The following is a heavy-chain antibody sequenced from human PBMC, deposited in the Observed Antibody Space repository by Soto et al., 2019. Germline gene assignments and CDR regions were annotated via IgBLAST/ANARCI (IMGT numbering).Heavy chain of an antibody. CDR3: ARDHPMFGQLWSPFDY. D-gene: IGHD5-18*01. CDR2: IIPIFGTA. J-gene: IGHJ4*02. V-gene: IGHV1-69*13. Sequence: SVKVSCKASGGTFSSYAISWVRQAPGQGLEWMGGIIPIFGTANYAQKFQGRVTITADESTSTAYMELSSLRSEDTAVYYCARDHPMFGQLWSPFDYWGQGTLVTVSS. CDR1: GGTFSSYA.